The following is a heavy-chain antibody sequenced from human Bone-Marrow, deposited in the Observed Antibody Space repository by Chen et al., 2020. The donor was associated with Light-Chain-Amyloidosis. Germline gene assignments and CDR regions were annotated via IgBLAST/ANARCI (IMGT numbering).Heavy chain of an antibody. CDR2: ISGSGGST. V-gene: IGHV3-23*01. Sequence: EVQLLESGGGLVQPGGSLRLSCAASGFTFSSYAMSWVRQAPGKGLEWVSAISGSGGSTYYADSVKGRFTISRDNSKNTLYLQMTSLRADDTAVYYCAKSRPSVTIFGGDFDYWGQGTLVTVSS. CDR3: AKSRPSVTIFGGDFDY. J-gene: IGHJ4*02. CDR1: GFTFSSYA. D-gene: IGHD3-3*01.